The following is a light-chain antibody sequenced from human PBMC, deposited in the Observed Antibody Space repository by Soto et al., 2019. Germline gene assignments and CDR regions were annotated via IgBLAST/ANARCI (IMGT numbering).Light chain of an antibody. CDR2: GAS. V-gene: IGKV3-15*01. CDR3: QQYNNWLWT. Sequence: EIVMTQSPATLSVSPRERATLSCRASQSGSSNLAWYQQKPGQAPRLLIYGASTRATGIPARFSGSGAGTEFTLTISSLQSEDFAVYYCQQYNNWLWTFGQGTKVDIK. CDR1: QSGSSN. J-gene: IGKJ1*01.